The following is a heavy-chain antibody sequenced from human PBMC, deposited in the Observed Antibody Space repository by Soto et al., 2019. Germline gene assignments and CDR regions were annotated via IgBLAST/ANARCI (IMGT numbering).Heavy chain of an antibody. Sequence: SETLSLTCTVSGDSISSSNYYWGWIRQPPGKGLEWIGSSFYSGNTYYNPSLKSRVTISVDTSKNQFSLRLRSVTAADTAVYYCARHVCGGDSCYGYYYYYMDVWGKGTTVTVSS. CDR2: SFYSGNT. V-gene: IGHV4-39*01. D-gene: IGHD2-15*01. J-gene: IGHJ6*03. CDR1: GDSISSSNYY. CDR3: ARHVCGGDSCYGYYYYYMDV.